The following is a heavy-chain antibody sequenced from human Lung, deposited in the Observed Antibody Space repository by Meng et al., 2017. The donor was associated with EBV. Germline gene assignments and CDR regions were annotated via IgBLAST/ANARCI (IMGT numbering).Heavy chain of an antibody. CDR1: GFDFDPYA. CDR2: ISDTGHNK. Sequence: VELVEAGGGVVQPVRSLRLTCAAAGFDFDPYAVHWVRQAPGKGLEWVAVISDTGHNKYFAVSVRGRFTISRDNSKNMVSLQMNSLRPGDTATYYCAIIPYSNAWGQGTLVTVSS. CDR3: AIIPYSNA. V-gene: IGHV3-30-3*01. D-gene: IGHD4-11*01. J-gene: IGHJ5*02.